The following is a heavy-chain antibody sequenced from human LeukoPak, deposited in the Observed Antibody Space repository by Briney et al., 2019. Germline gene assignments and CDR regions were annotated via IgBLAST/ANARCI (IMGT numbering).Heavy chain of an antibody. J-gene: IGHJ4*02. CDR1: GFTFSTYS. Sequence: GGSLRLSCAASGFTFSTYSMNWVRQAPGKGLEWVSYISSSSSTIYYADSVKGRFTISRDNAKNSLYLQMNSLRVEDTAVYYCARAKTTYYYDSSSGYWGQGTLVTVSS. CDR2: ISSSSSTI. V-gene: IGHV3-48*04. D-gene: IGHD3-22*01. CDR3: ARAKTTYYYDSSSGY.